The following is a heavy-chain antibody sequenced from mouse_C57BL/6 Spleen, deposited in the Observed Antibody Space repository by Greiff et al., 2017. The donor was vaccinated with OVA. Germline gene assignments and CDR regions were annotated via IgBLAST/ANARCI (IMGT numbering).Heavy chain of an antibody. CDR3: TRGDYYGSSPSFDY. V-gene: IGHV5-9-1*02. D-gene: IGHD1-1*01. CDR1: GFTFSSYA. CDR2: ISSGGDYI. Sequence: EVKLVESGEGLVKPGGSLKLSCAASGFTFSSYAMSWVRQTPEKRLEWVAYISSGGDYIYYADTVKGRFTISRDNARNTLYLQMSSLKSEDTAMYYCTRGDYYGSSPSFDYWGQGTTLTVSS. J-gene: IGHJ2*01.